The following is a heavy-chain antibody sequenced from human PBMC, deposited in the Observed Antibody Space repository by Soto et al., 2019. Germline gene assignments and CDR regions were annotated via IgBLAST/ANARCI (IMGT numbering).Heavy chain of an antibody. Sequence: QVQLQESGPGLVKPSETLSLTCTVSGGSIGSYYWNWIRQPPGKGLEWIGYIYYSGSTNYNPSLKSRVTISGDTSKNQFSLKLSSVTAADTAVYYCARDGGFYYGMDAWGQGTTVTVSS. J-gene: IGHJ6*02. V-gene: IGHV4-59*01. CDR2: IYYSGST. CDR1: GGSIGSYY. D-gene: IGHD3-3*01. CDR3: ARDGGFYYGMDA.